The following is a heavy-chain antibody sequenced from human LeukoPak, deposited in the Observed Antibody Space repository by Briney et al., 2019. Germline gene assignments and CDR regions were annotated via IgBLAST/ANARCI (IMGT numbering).Heavy chain of an antibody. D-gene: IGHD5-12*01. V-gene: IGHV3-43*01. CDR1: GFTFDDYT. CDR2: ISWDGGST. J-gene: IGHJ4*02. Sequence: GGSLRLSCAASGFTFDDYTMHWVRQAPGKGLEWVSLISWDGGSTYYADSVKGRFTISRDNSKNSLYLQMNSLRTEDTALYYCAKDGAPYSGYGGFDYRGQGTLVTVSS. CDR3: AKDGAPYSGYGGFDY.